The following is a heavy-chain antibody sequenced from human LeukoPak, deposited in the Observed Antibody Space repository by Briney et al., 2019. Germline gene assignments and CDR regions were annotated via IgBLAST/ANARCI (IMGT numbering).Heavy chain of an antibody. CDR3: AKDDGGATWGYYFDY. J-gene: IGHJ4*02. CDR1: GFTFSSYA. CDR2: VSGSGGST. D-gene: IGHD3-16*01. V-gene: IGHV3-23*01. Sequence: GGSLRLSCAASGFTFSSYAMSWVRQAPGKGLEWVSSVSGSGGSTYHADSVKGRFTISRDSSKNTLFLQMNSLRAEDTAVYYCAKDDGGATWGYYFDYWGQGTLVTVSS.